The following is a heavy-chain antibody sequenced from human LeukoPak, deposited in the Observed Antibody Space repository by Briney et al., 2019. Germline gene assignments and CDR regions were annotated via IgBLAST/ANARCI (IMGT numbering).Heavy chain of an antibody. J-gene: IGHJ4*02. CDR3: ARGLTYYYDSSGYHALDY. D-gene: IGHD3-22*01. CDR1: GNYW. V-gene: IGHV3-74*01. CDR2: INSDGSWT. Sequence: PGGSLRLSCAASGNYWMHWVRQAPGKGLVWVSHINSDGSWTSYADSVKGRFTISKDNAKNTVYLQMNSLRAEDTAVYYCARGLTYYYDSSGYHALDYWGQGTLVTVSS.